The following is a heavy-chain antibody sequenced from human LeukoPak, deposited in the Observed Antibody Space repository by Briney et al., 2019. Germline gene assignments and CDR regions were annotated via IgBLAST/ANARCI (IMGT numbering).Heavy chain of an antibody. CDR3: TRDLDYYDRNWFDP. J-gene: IGHJ5*02. V-gene: IGHV1-69*13. D-gene: IGHD3-22*01. CDR1: GGTFSSYA. Sequence: SVKVSCKASGGTFSSYAISWVRQAPGQGLEWMGGIIPIFGTANYAQKFQGRVTITADESTSTAYMELSSLRSEDTAVYYCTRDLDYYDRNWFDPWGQGTLVTVSS. CDR2: IIPIFGTA.